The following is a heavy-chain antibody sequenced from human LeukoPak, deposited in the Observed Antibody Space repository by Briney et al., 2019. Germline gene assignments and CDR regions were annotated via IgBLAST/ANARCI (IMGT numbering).Heavy chain of an antibody. CDR3: ARAPSYHDILTGSISQHYFDF. J-gene: IGHJ4*02. CDR2: ISSKGDNT. Sequence: GRSLRLSCAASGFTFDDYAMHWVRQAPGKGLEYVAAISSKGDNTYYVNSVRGRFTVSRDNSKNTLFLQMDSLRPEDMAVYYCARAPSYHDILTGSISQHYFDFWGQGTLVTVSS. V-gene: IGHV3-64*01. D-gene: IGHD3-9*01. CDR1: GFTFDDYA.